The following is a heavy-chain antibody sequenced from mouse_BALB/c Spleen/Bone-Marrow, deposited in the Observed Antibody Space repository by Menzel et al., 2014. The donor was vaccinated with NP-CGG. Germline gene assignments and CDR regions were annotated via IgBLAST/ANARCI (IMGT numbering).Heavy chain of an antibody. CDR2: IRNKANGYTT. J-gene: IGHJ2*01. CDR1: GFTFTDYY. Sequence: VQLKESWGGFVQPGGSLRLSCATSGFTFTDYYKNWVRQPPGKALEWLGFIRNKANGYTTEYSASMKGRFTISRDNSQNILYLQMNTLRAEDSATYYCARDKGRVFFDYWGQGTTLTVSS. CDR3: ARDKGRVFFDY. V-gene: IGHV7-3*02.